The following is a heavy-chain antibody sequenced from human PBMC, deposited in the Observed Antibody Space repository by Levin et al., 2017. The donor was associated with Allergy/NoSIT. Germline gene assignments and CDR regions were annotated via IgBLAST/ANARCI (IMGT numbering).Heavy chain of an antibody. D-gene: IGHD5-24*01. CDR3: ARHRDAYNSFDY. J-gene: IGHJ4*02. V-gene: IGHV4-59*08. CDR1: GGSISSYY. Sequence: GSLRLSCTVSGGSISSYYWSWIRQPPGKGVEWIGYISYRGSTNYNPSLKSRVTTSVDTSKNQFSLKLSSVTAADTAVYYCARHRDAYNSFDYWGQGTLVTVSS. CDR2: ISYRGST.